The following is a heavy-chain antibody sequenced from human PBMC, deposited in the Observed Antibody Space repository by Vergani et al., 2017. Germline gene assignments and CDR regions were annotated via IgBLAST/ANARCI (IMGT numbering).Heavy chain of an antibody. CDR2: IIPIFGTA. J-gene: IGHJ5*02. Sequence: QVQLVQSGAEVKKPGSSVKVSCKASGGTFSSYAISWVRQAPGQGLEWMGGIIPIFGTANYAQKFQGRVTITADKSTSTAYMELRSLTSEDTAVYYCAKGAVVGGYDWAWFDPWGQGTLVIVSS. D-gene: IGHD5-12*01. CDR1: GGTFSSYA. CDR3: AKGAVVGGYDWAWFDP. V-gene: IGHV1-69*06.